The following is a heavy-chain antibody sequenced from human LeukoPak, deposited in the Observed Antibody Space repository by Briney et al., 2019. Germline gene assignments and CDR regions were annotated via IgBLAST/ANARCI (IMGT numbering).Heavy chain of an antibody. CDR1: GFTFSSYA. CDR3: TRDPGYGVLTAYYETFDV. J-gene: IGHJ3*01. D-gene: IGHD3-9*01. V-gene: IGHV3-15*01. Sequence: PGGSLRLSCAASGFTFSSYAMSWVRQAPGKGLEWVGRIKSKIEGVTTDYAAPVKGRFTISRDDSENTLYLQMNSLKTEDTAVYYCTRDPGYGVLTAYYETFDVWGQGTMVTVSS. CDR2: IKSKIEGVTT.